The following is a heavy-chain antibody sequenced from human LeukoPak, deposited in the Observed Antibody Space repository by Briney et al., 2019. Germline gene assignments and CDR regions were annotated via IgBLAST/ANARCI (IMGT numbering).Heavy chain of an antibody. CDR1: GFTFSSYA. D-gene: IGHD3-10*01. V-gene: IGHV3-23*01. CDR3: AKEARLDSQELLWFGPTTDYFDY. CDR2: ISGSGGST. Sequence: GGSLRLSCAASGFTFSSYAMSWVRQAPGKGLEWVSAISGSGGSTYYADSVKGRFTISRDNSKNTLYPQMNSLRAEDTAVYYCAKEARLDSQELLWFGPTTDYFDYWGQGTLVTVSS. J-gene: IGHJ4*02.